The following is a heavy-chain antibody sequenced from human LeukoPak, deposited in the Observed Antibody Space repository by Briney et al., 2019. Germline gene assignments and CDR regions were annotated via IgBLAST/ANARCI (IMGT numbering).Heavy chain of an antibody. Sequence: ASVKVSCKASGGTFSSYGISWVRQAPGQGLEWMGWISAYNGNTNYAQKLQGRVTMTTDTSTSTAYMELRSLRSDDTAVYYCAREADYGDYVHWGQGTLVTVSS. CDR3: AREADYGDYVH. CDR2: ISAYNGNT. J-gene: IGHJ4*02. V-gene: IGHV1-18*01. D-gene: IGHD4-17*01. CDR1: GGTFSSYG.